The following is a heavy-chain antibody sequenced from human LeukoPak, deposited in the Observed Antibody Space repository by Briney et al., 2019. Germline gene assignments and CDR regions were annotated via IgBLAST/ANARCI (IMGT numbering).Heavy chain of an antibody. Sequence: GESLKISCKGSGFSFTSYWIGWVRQMPGKGLEWMGIIYPGDSDTRYSPSFQGQVTISADKSISTAYLQWSSLKASDTAMYYCARNAYCGGDCYRGYYGMDVWGQGTTVTVSS. J-gene: IGHJ6*02. CDR3: ARNAYCGGDCYRGYYGMDV. D-gene: IGHD2-21*02. CDR2: IYPGDSDT. V-gene: IGHV5-51*01. CDR1: GFSFTSYW.